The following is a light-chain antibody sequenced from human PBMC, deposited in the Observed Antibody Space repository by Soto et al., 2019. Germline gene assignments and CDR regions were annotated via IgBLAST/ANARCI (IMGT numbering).Light chain of an antibody. J-gene: IGKJ3*01. Sequence: DIQMTQSPSSLSASVGDRVTITCRASQGISNYLAWYQQEPGKVPKLLIYAASTLQSGVPSRLSGRGSVTDFTFTISSLQPEDVATFYGQTYYSAQFAFGTVTKVDSK. CDR2: AAS. V-gene: IGKV1-27*01. CDR3: QTYYSAQFA. CDR1: QGISNY.